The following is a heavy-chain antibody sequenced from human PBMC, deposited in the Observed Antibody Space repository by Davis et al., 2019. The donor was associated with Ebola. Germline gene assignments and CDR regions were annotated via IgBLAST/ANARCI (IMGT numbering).Heavy chain of an antibody. V-gene: IGHV4-34*01. Sequence: SETLSLTCAVSGGSFSGYYWSWIRQPPGKGLEWIGEINHSGSTNYNPSLKSRVTISVDTSKNQFSLKLSSVTAADTAVYYCARIAAAGTPLYYYYGMDVWGQGTTVTVAS. D-gene: IGHD6-13*01. J-gene: IGHJ6*02. CDR3: ARIAAAGTPLYYYYGMDV. CDR1: GGSFSGYY. CDR2: INHSGST.